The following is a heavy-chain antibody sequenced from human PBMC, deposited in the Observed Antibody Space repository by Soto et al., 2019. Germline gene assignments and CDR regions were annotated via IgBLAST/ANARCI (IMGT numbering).Heavy chain of an antibody. V-gene: IGHV3-7*01. CDR1: AFTFSGSW. J-gene: IGHJ6*02. CDR2: IKHDGSEK. CDR3: ASLGRHG. D-gene: IGHD3-16*01. Sequence: RPLRRPCVASAFTFSGSWMDWVRQAPGKGPEWVANIKHDGSEKNYVVSVKGRFTISRDNAKNSLYLQMNSLRAEDTAVYYCASLGRHGWGQGTTVSVSS.